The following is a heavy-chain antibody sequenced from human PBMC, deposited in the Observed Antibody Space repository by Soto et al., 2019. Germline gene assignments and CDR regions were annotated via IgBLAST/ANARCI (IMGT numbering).Heavy chain of an antibody. CDR3: ARDRDDSSMDV. Sequence: LRLSCAASGFTFSSYGMHWVRQAPGKGLEWVAVIWYDGSNKYYADSVKGRFTTSRDNSKNTLYLQMNSLRAEDTAVYYCARDRDDSSMDVWGQGTTVTVSS. CDR1: GFTFSSYG. J-gene: IGHJ6*02. D-gene: IGHD3-3*01. V-gene: IGHV3-33*01. CDR2: IWYDGSNK.